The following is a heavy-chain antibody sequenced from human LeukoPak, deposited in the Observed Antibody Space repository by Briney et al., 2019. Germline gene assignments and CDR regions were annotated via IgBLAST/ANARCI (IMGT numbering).Heavy chain of an antibody. CDR3: ARHERCSSINCIYNWFDP. Sequence: SETLSLTCTVSGASISSSSYYWGWIRQPPGKGLEWIGNIYYSGSTYYNPSLKSRFTIFVAPSKNQFSLNLMSVTAADTAVYYCARHERCSSINCIYNWFDPWGQGTLVIVSS. J-gene: IGHJ5*02. CDR2: IYYSGST. CDR1: GASISSSSYY. D-gene: IGHD2-2*01. V-gene: IGHV4-39*01.